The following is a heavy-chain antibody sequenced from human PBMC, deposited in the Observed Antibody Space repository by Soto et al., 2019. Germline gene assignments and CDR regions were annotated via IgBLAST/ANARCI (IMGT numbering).Heavy chain of an antibody. CDR2: MNPNSGNT. CDR1: GYTFTSYD. Sequence: ASVKVSCKASGYTFTSYDINWVRQATGQGLEWMGWMNPNSGNTGYAQKFQGRVTMTRNTSISTAYMELSSLRSEDTAVYYCARAVAGASAHKIHADWFDPWGQGTLVTVSS. CDR3: ARAVAGASAHKIHADWFDP. J-gene: IGHJ5*02. D-gene: IGHD6-19*01. V-gene: IGHV1-8*01.